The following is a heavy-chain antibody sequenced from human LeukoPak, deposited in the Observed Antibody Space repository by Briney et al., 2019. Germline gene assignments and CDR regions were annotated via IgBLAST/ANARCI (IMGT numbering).Heavy chain of an antibody. J-gene: IGHJ4*02. CDR1: GGSISSYY. V-gene: IGHV4-59*08. Sequence: SETLSLTCTVSGGSISSYYWSWIRQPPGKGLEWIGYIHYSGSTNYNPSLKSRVAISVDTSKNQFSLKLSSVTAADTAVYYCARLLWFGIGAFEYWGQGTLVPVSS. CDR2: IHYSGST. D-gene: IGHD3-10*01. CDR3: ARLLWFGIGAFEY.